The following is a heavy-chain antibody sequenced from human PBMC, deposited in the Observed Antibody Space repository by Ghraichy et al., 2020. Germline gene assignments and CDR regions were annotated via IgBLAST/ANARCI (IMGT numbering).Heavy chain of an antibody. CDR2: IYHSGST. D-gene: IGHD3-22*01. CDR1: GGSISSSNW. V-gene: IGHV4-4*02. Sequence: SETLSLTCAVSGGSISSSNWWSWVRQPPGKGLEWIGEIYHSGSTNYNPSLKSRVTISVDKSKNQFSLKLSSVTAADTAVYYCASPSSDYYDSRIFDYWGQGTLVTVSS. CDR3: ASPSSDYYDSRIFDY. J-gene: IGHJ4*02.